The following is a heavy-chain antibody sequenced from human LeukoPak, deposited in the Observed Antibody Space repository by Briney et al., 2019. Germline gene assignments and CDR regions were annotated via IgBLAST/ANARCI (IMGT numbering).Heavy chain of an antibody. CDR3: ARGKEFDCSGGSCYGRAFDY. CDR1: GGSISSGGYS. CDR2: IYHSGST. D-gene: IGHD2-15*01. Sequence: SETLSLTCAVSGGSISSGGYSWSWIRQPPGKGLEWIGYIYHSGSTYYNPSLKSRVTISVDRSKNQFSLKLSSVTAADTAVYYCARGKEFDCSGGSCYGRAFDYWGQGTLVTVSS. V-gene: IGHV4-30-2*01. J-gene: IGHJ4*02.